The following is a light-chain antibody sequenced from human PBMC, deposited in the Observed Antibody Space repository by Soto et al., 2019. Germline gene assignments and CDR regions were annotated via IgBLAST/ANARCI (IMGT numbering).Light chain of an antibody. J-gene: IGKJ4*01. CDR1: QNVNSY. V-gene: IGKV3-15*01. CDR2: GAS. Sequence: EKVMTQSPATLSVSPGERATLSCRASQNVNSYLAWYQQKPGQAPRLLIYGASTRATGIPARFSGSASGTEFTLTISSLQSEDFAAYYCQQCDDWPLTFGGGTKVEIK. CDR3: QQCDDWPLT.